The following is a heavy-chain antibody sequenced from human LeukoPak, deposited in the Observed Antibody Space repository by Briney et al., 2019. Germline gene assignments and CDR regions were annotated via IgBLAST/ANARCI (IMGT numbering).Heavy chain of an antibody. CDR1: GGSISSSSYY. D-gene: IGHD2-15*01. CDR2: IYYSGTT. CDR3: ARYRDSGGRLAFDI. Sequence: SETLSLTCTVSGGSISSSSYYWGWIRQPPGKGLEWIGSIYYSGTTYYNPSLESRVTPSVDTSKNQFSLRLSSVTAADTAVYYCARYRDSGGRLAFDIWGQGTMATVSS. V-gene: IGHV4-39*07. J-gene: IGHJ3*02.